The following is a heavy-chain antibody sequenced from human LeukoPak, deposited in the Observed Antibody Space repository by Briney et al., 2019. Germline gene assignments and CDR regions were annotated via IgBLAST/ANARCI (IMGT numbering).Heavy chain of an antibody. CDR2: IYYSGST. D-gene: IGHD2-8*01. CDR3: ARLIRDAFDI. J-gene: IGHJ3*02. Sequence: SETLSLTCTVSGGSISSYYWSWIRQPPGKGLEWIGHIYYSGSTNYNPSLKSRVTISVDTSKNQFSLKLSSVTAADTAVYYCARLIRDAFDIWGQGTMVTVSS. V-gene: IGHV4-59*01. CDR1: GGSISSYY.